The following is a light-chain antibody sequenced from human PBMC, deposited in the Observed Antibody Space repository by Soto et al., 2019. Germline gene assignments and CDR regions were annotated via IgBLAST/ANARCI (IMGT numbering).Light chain of an antibody. V-gene: IGLV1-44*01. CDR3: AAWDNSLIGVA. J-gene: IGLJ2*01. CDR2: TDN. Sequence: QSLLTQPPSASGTPGQRVTISCSGSSSNIGSNTVNWYRQLPGTAPKLLMHTDNQRPSGVPDRFSGSKSGTSASLAISGLQSDDEADYYCAAWDNSLIGVAFGGGTKVTVL. CDR1: SSNIGSNT.